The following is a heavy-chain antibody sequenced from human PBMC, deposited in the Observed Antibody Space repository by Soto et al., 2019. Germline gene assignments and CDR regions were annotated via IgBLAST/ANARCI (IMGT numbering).Heavy chain of an antibody. CDR1: GFTFTNYA. D-gene: IGHD3-10*01. CDR3: AKDRFTSTVRKYWFFDL. CDR2: ISGGDGDT. J-gene: IGHJ2*01. Sequence: EVQLLESGGGLVKPGGSLRPSCAASGFTFTNYAMTWVRQAPGKGLEWVSSISGGDGDTSYADSVKGRFTISRDNSENTMFLQMNSLRPDDTAVYYCAKDRFTSTVRKYWFFDLWGRGTLVTVSS. V-gene: IGHV3-23*01.